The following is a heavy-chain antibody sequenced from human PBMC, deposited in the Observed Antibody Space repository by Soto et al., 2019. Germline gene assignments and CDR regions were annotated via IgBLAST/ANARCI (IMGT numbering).Heavy chain of an antibody. Sequence: QVQLQESGPGLVKPSETLSLTCTVSGGSISTYYWSWIRQPPGKGLEWIGYIYYNGITRYNPSLKSRVTISVDTTKKQFSLKVNSVTAADTAVYFCAKYSGSYGTNYWGQGTLVTVSS. V-gene: IGHV4-59*12. CDR3: AKYSGSYGTNY. CDR1: GGSISTYY. J-gene: IGHJ4*02. CDR2: IYYNGIT. D-gene: IGHD1-26*01.